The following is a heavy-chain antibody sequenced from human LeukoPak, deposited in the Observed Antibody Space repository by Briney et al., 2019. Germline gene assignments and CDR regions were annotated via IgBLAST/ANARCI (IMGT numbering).Heavy chain of an antibody. CDR3: AKGRGGYGDDEIDY. CDR1: GFTFSSYW. J-gene: IGHJ4*02. CDR2: INSDGSST. D-gene: IGHD4-17*01. V-gene: IGHV3-74*01. Sequence: PGGSPRLSCAASGFTFSSYWMHWVRQAPGKGLVWVSRINSDGSSTSYADSVKGRFTISRDNSKNTLYLQMNSLRTEDTAVYYCAKGRGGYGDDEIDYWGQGTLVTVSS.